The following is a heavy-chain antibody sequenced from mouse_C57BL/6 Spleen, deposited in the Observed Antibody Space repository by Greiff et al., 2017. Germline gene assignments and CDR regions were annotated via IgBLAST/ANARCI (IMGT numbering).Heavy chain of an antibody. V-gene: IGHV1-15*01. J-gene: IGHJ2*01. CDR1: GYTFTDYE. D-gene: IGHD1-1*01. Sequence: QVQLQQSGAELVRPGASVTLSCKASGYTFTDYEMHWVKQTPVHGLEWIGAIDPETGGTAYNQKFKGKAILTADKSSSTAYMELRSLTSEDSAVYYCTRRGYYGSSDDYWGQGTTLTVSS. CDR3: TRRGYYGSSDDY. CDR2: IDPETGGT.